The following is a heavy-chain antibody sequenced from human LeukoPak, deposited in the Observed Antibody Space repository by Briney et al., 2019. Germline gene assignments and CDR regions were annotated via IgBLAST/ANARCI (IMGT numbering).Heavy chain of an antibody. CDR3: TTDNSIVLMVYGLAY. Sequence: PGGSLRLSCAASGFTFSSYAMSWVRQAPGKGLEWVSAISGSGGSTYYADSVKGRFTISRDNSKNTLYLQMNSLKTEDTAVYYCTTDNSIVLMVYGLAYWGQGTLVTVSS. CDR1: GFTFSSYA. J-gene: IGHJ4*02. V-gene: IGHV3-23*01. D-gene: IGHD2-8*01. CDR2: ISGSGGST.